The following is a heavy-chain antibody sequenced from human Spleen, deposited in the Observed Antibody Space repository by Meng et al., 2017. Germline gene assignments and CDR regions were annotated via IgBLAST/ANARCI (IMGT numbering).Heavy chain of an antibody. Sequence: GESLKISCVVSGFIFNNYYMSWVRQAPGKGLEWVSSITNCVTFKSFADLVKGRFTLSRDNSKNTVYLQMNSLRAEDTALYYCAKDTTPYTYTTSCLDYWGQGTLVTVSS. V-gene: IGHV3-21*01. D-gene: IGHD6-13*01. J-gene: IGHJ4*02. CDR1: GFIFNNYY. CDR2: ITNCVTFK. CDR3: AKDTTPYTYTTSCLDY.